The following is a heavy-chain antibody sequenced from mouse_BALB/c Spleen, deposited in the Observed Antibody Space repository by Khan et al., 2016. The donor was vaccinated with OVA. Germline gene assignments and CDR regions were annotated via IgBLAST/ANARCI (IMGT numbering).Heavy chain of an antibody. J-gene: IGHJ2*01. CDR2: ISDSGRT. CDR1: GYSITSDYA. Sequence: EVQLQESGPGLVKPSQSLSLTCTVTGYSITSDYAWNWIRQFPGNKLEWMVYISDSGRTSYNPSLKSRISITRDTSKNQFFLQLNSVTTEDTATYYCARSVTITTVVATDFDYWGQGTTLTVSS. V-gene: IGHV3-2*02. D-gene: IGHD1-1*01. CDR3: ARSVTITTVVATDFDY.